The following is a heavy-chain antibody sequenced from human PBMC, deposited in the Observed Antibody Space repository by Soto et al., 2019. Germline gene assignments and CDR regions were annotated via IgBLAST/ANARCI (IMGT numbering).Heavy chain of an antibody. Sequence: LSLTCAVYGGSFSGYYWSWIRQPPGKGLEWIGEINHSGSTNYNPSLKSRVTISVDTSKNQFSLKLSSVTAADTAVYYCARVRGYSGYDSRYFDYWGQGTLVTVSS. CDR3: ARVRGYSGYDSRYFDY. D-gene: IGHD5-12*01. V-gene: IGHV4-34*01. J-gene: IGHJ4*02. CDR2: INHSGST. CDR1: GGSFSGYY.